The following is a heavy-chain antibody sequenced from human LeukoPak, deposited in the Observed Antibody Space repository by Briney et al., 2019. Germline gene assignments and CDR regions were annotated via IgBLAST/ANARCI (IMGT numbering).Heavy chain of an antibody. CDR1: GGSISSYY. V-gene: IGHV4-59*01. D-gene: IGHD3-9*01. CDR2: IYYSGST. CDR3: ARPLNYDILTGYLDY. Sequence: SETLSLTCTVSGGSISSYYWSWIRQPPGRGLEWIGNIYYSGSTNYNPSLKSRVTMSVDTSNNQFSLRLTSVTAADTAVYYCARPLNYDILTGYLDYWGQGTLVTVSS. J-gene: IGHJ4*02.